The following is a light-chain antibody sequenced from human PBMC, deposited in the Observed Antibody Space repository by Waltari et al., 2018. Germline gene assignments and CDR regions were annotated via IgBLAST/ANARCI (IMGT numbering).Light chain of an antibody. CDR2: GDN. Sequence: QSVLTQPPSAPGTPGPKITISCSGTSSNIGRHYVFWYQQVPGTAPLLLFNGDNQGPPGVPGRFSGSKSGASASLTISGLRFGDEAVYFCAAWDDSRNSYVFGSGTEVTLL. V-gene: IGLV1-47*01. CDR3: AAWDDSRNSYV. J-gene: IGLJ1*01. CDR1: SSNIGRHY.